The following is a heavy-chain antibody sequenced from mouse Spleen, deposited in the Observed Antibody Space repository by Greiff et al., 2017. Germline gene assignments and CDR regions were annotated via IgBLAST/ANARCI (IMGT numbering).Heavy chain of an antibody. V-gene: IGHV1-82*01. CDR3: ARNGITLYVWFAY. J-gene: IGHJ3*01. D-gene: IGHD1-3*01. CDR1: GYAFSSSW. Sequence: QVQLKQSGPELVKPGASVKISCKASGYAFSSSWMNWVKQRPGKGLEWIGRIYPGDGDTNYNGKFKGKATLTADKSSSTAYMQLSSLTSEDSAVYFCARNGITLYVWFAYWGQGTLVTVSA. CDR2: IYPGDGDT.